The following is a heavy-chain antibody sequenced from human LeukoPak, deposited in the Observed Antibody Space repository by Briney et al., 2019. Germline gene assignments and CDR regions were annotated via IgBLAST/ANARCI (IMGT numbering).Heavy chain of an antibody. Sequence: ASVKVSCKASGYTFTGYYMHWVRQAPGQGLEWMAWINPNSGGTNYAQKFQGRITMTRDTSISTAYMELSRLRSADTAVYYCARGGWSSNSCYDYFDYWGQGTLVTVSS. CDR3: ARGGWSSNSCYDYFDY. D-gene: IGHD2-2*01. CDR1: GYTFTGYY. CDR2: INPNSGGT. J-gene: IGHJ4*02. V-gene: IGHV1-2*02.